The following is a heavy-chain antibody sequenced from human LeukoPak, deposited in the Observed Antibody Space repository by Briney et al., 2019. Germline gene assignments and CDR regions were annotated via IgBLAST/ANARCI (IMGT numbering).Heavy chain of an antibody. CDR3: AKDRSSRYDFWSGGGPVWFDP. CDR2: ISGSGGST. CDR1: GGSFSGYY. Sequence: PSETLSLTCAVYGGSFSGYYWSWVRQAPGKGLEWVSAISGSGGSTYYADSVKGRFTISRDNSKNTLYLQMNSLRAEDTAVYYCAKDRSSRYDFWSGGGPVWFDPWGQGTLVTVSS. V-gene: IGHV3-23*01. D-gene: IGHD3-3*01. J-gene: IGHJ5*02.